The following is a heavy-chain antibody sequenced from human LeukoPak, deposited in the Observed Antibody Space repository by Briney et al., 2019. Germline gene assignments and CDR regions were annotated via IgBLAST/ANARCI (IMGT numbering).Heavy chain of an antibody. CDR3: VSVHCSGNFCYGDS. D-gene: IGHD2-15*01. CDR1: GGSFSGYY. V-gene: IGHV4-34*01. J-gene: IGHJ4*02. Sequence: SETLSLTCAVYGGSFSGYYWSWIRQPPGKGLEWIGEINHSGSTNYNPSLKSRVTISVDTSKNQFSLKLSSVTAADTAVYFCVSVHCSGNFCYGDSWGRGTLVIVSS. CDR2: INHSGST.